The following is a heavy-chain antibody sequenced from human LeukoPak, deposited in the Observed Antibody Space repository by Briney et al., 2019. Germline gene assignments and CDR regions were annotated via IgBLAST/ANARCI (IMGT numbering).Heavy chain of an antibody. CDR2: FDPEDGET. V-gene: IGHV1-24*01. CDR3: ATAAYCGGDCYGFDY. J-gene: IGHJ4*02. D-gene: IGHD2-21*02. CDR1: GYALTELS. Sequence: ASVKVSCKVSGYALTELSMHWVRQAPGKGLEWMGGFDPEDGETIYAQKFQGRVTMTEDTSTDTAYMELSSLRSEDTAVYYCATAAYCGGDCYGFDYWGQGTLVTVSS.